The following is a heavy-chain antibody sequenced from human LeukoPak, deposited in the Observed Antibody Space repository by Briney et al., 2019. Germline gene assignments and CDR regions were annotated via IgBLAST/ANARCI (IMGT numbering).Heavy chain of an antibody. J-gene: IGHJ6*02. CDR1: GYTFTSYG. D-gene: IGHD5-12*01. V-gene: IGHV1-18*01. Sequence: ASVKVSCTASGYTFTSYGISWVRQAPGRGLEWMGWISAYNGNTNYAQKLQGRVTMTTDTSTSTAYMELRSLRSDDTAVYYCAREDIVATLRHAVYYYYGMDVWGQGTTVTVSS. CDR3: AREDIVATLRHAVYYYYGMDV. CDR2: ISAYNGNT.